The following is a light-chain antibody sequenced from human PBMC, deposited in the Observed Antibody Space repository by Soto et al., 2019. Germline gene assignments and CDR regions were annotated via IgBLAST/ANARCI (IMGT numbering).Light chain of an antibody. Sequence: EIVMTQSPATLSVSPGERATLSCRASQSVSSNLAWYQQKPGQTPKLLIYVASTRATGIPARFSGSGSGTEFTLTINRLEPEDFAVYFCQQYSDSPLTFGGGTKVEIK. V-gene: IGKV3-15*01. CDR1: QSVSSN. J-gene: IGKJ4*01. CDR2: VAS. CDR3: QQYSDSPLT.